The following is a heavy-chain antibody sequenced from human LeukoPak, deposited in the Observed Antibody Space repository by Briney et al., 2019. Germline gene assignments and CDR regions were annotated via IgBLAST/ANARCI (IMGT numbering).Heavy chain of an antibody. CDR1: GYAFTDYY. Sequence: GASVKVSCRASGYAFTDYYIHWVRQAPGQGLEWVGRINPNSGVTIYAQKFQGRVSMTRATSITTVYMDLSGLRSDDTAIYFCSRGGTLMVTPDYWGQGTLVTVSS. J-gene: IGHJ4*02. CDR2: INPNSGVT. D-gene: IGHD5-18*01. V-gene: IGHV1-2*06. CDR3: SRGGTLMVTPDY.